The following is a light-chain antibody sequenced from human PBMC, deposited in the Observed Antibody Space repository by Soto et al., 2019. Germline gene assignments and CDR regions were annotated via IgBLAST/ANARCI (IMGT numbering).Light chain of an antibody. CDR3: QSYDNSLSAYV. Sequence: QSVLTQPASVSGSTGQSITISCSGTSSDVGGYKLVSWFQQHPGKVPKLMISEVTQRPSGVSDRFSGSKSGNTASLTISGLQAEDEADYYCQSYDNSLSAYVFGTGTQLTVL. V-gene: IGLV2-23*02. CDR1: SSDVGGYKL. J-gene: IGLJ1*01. CDR2: EVT.